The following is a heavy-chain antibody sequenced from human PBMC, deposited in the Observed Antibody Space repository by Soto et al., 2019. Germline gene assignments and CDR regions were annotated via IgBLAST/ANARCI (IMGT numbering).Heavy chain of an antibody. CDR1: GYTITNFG. CDR3: VRDLRDYGGDVGYFDY. V-gene: IGHV1-18*01. D-gene: IGHD2-21*02. CDR2: ISPETGKT. J-gene: IGHJ4*02. Sequence: QVQLVQSGAEVKRPGASVKVSCTASGYTITNFGVTWVRQAPGQGLEWMSWISPETGKTYCARKLQGRVTMTTDTSTNTAYMELGSLRSDETAVYYCVRDLRDYGGDVGYFDYWGQGTLVIVSS.